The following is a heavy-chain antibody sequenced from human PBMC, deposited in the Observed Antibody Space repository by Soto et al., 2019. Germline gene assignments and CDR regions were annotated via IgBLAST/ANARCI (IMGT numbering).Heavy chain of an antibody. CDR3: ARSSGWLHDY. V-gene: IGHV3-7*01. CDR2: IKQDGSER. Sequence: GGSLRLSCAASGFSLSGYWMNWVRQAPGRGLEWVAIIKQDGSERYYVDSVKGRFTISRDNAKNSLYLQMSSPRVEDTALYYCARSSGWLHDYWGQGTLVTVSS. J-gene: IGHJ4*02. CDR1: GFSLSGYW. D-gene: IGHD6-19*01.